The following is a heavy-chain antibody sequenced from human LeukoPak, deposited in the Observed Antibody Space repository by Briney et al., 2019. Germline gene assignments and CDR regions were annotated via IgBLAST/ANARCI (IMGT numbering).Heavy chain of an antibody. J-gene: IGHJ6*03. CDR2: IYYSGST. CDR3: ARRNVGTTFYYYYYMDV. V-gene: IGHV4-39*07. D-gene: IGHD1-26*01. CDR1: GFTFSSYSMN. Sequence: ESLKISCAASGFTFSSYSMNWVRQAPGKGLEWIGSIYYSGSTYYNPSLKSRVTISVDTSKNQFSLKLNSVTAADTAVYYCARRNVGTTFYYYYYMDVWGEGTTITVSS.